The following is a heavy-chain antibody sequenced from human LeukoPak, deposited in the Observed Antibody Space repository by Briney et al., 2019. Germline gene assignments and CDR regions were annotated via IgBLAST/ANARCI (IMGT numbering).Heavy chain of an antibody. CDR2: INHSGST. D-gene: IGHD4-23*01. CDR1: GFTFTSYA. Sequence: KPGGSLRLSCAASGFTFTSYAMSWIRQPPGKGLEWIGEINHSGSTNYNPSLKSRVIISVDTSKNQFSLKLSSVTAADTAVYYCACLSGGNGDYWGQGTLVTVSS. V-gene: IGHV4-34*08. J-gene: IGHJ4*02. CDR3: ACLSGGNGDY.